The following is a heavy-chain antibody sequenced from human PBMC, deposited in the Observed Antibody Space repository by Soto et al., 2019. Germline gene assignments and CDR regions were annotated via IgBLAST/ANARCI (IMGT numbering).Heavy chain of an antibody. CDR2: ISWNSGSI. Sequence: EVPLVESGGGLVQPGRSLRLSCAASGFTFDDYAMHWVRQAPGKGLEWVSGISWNSGSIGYADSVKGRFTISRDNAKNSLYLQMNSLRAEDTALYYCAKLYYYDSSGYYPGDYWGQGTLVTVSS. D-gene: IGHD3-22*01. CDR3: AKLYYYDSSGYYPGDY. J-gene: IGHJ4*02. CDR1: GFTFDDYA. V-gene: IGHV3-9*01.